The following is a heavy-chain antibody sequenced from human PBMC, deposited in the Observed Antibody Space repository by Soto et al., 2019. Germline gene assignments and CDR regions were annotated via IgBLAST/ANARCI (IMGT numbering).Heavy chain of an antibody. CDR2: IDPSDSYT. V-gene: IGHV5-10-1*01. CDR3: ASLRGPLHYYGMDV. J-gene: IGHJ6*02. D-gene: IGHD5-12*01. CDR1: GYSFTSYW. Sequence: LGESLKISCKGSGYSFTSYWISWVRQMPGKGLEWMGRIDPSDSYTNYSPSFQGHVTISADKSISTAYLQWSSLKTSDTAMYYCASLRGPLHYYGMDVWGQGTTVTVSS.